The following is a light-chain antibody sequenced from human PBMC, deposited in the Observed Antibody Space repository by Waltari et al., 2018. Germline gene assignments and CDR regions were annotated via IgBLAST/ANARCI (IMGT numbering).Light chain of an antibody. Sequence: DIVMTQSPDSLAVSLGERAVINCKSSQSVFHTNDKNYLAWYQQKPGQPPKLLFYWASTRDSGVPDRFSGSGSGPDFTLAISSLQPEDVAVYVCQQYYSSPNTFGQGTKVEIK. CDR3: QQYYSSPNT. CDR1: QSVFHTNDKNY. CDR2: WAS. V-gene: IGKV4-1*01. J-gene: IGKJ2*01.